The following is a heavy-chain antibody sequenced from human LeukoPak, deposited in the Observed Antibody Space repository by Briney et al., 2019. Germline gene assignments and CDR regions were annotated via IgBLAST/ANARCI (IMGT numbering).Heavy chain of an antibody. D-gene: IGHD3-22*01. Sequence: ASVKVSCKVSGYTLTELSMHWVRQAPGKGLEWMGGFGPEDGETIYAQKFQGRVTMTEDTSTDTAYMELSSLRSEDTAVYYCATSVHYYDSSGYYHWGQGTLVTVSS. J-gene: IGHJ4*02. CDR3: ATSVHYYDSSGYYH. CDR1: GYTLTELS. CDR2: FGPEDGET. V-gene: IGHV1-24*01.